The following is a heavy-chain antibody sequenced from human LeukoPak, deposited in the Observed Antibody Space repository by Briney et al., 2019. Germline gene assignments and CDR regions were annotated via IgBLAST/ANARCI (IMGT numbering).Heavy chain of an antibody. CDR2: ISGSGGST. Sequence: GGSLRLSCAASGFTFSSYAMSWVRQAPGKGLEWVSAISGSGGSTYYADSVKGRFTISRDNSKNTLYLQVNSLRAEDTAVYYCAKDLDPYYYDSSGYYYSFDYWGQGTLVTVSS. CDR3: AKDLDPYYYDSSGYYYSFDY. J-gene: IGHJ4*02. D-gene: IGHD3-22*01. CDR1: GFTFSSYA. V-gene: IGHV3-23*01.